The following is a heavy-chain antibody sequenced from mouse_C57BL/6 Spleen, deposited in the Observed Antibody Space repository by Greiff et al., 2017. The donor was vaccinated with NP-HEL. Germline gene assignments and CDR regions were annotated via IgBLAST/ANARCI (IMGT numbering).Heavy chain of an antibody. V-gene: IGHV5-16*01. CDR1: GFTFSDYY. CDR2: INYDGSST. Sequence: EVKVVESEGGLVQPGSSMKLSCTASGFTFSDYYMAWVRQVPEKGLEWVANINYDGSSTYYLDSLKSRFIISRDNAKNILYLQMSSLKSEDTATYYCARDHEYFDYWGQGTTLTVSS. J-gene: IGHJ2*01. CDR3: ARDHEYFDY.